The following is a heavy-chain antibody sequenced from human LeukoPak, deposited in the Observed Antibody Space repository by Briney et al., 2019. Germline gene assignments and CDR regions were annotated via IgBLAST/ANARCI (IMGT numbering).Heavy chain of an antibody. V-gene: IGHV3-21*01. Sequence: GGSLRLSCAASGFTLATYSMNWVRQAPGKGLEWVSSISSSSAYIYYADSVKGRFTISRDNAKSSLYLQMNSLRGEDTAVYFCARGKGLAYYYYSFDYWGLGTLVTVSS. CDR2: ISSSSAYI. CDR1: GFTLATYS. CDR3: ARGKGLAYYYYSFDY. D-gene: IGHD3-16*01. J-gene: IGHJ4*02.